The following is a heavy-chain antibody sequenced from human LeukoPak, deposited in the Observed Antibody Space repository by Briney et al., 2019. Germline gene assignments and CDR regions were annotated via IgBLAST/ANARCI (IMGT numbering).Heavy chain of an antibody. CDR1: GGSISSYY. J-gene: IGHJ3*02. Sequence: SETLSLTCTVSGGSISSYYWSWIRQPAGKGLEWIGRIYTSGSTNYNPSLKSRVTMSVDTSKNQFSLKLSSVTAADTAVYYCARDTRFLEWLDAFDIWGQGTMVTVSS. CDR3: ARDTRFLEWLDAFDI. D-gene: IGHD3-3*01. V-gene: IGHV4-4*07. CDR2: IYTSGST.